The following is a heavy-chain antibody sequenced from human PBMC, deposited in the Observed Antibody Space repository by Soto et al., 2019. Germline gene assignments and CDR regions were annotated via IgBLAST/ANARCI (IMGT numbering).Heavy chain of an antibody. J-gene: IGHJ6*02. V-gene: IGHV4-30-2*01. CDR2: IYHSGST. D-gene: IGHD3-10*01. CDR1: GGSISSGGYS. Sequence: SETLSLTCAVSGGSISSGGYSWSWIRQPPGKGLEWIGYIYHSGSTYYNPSLKSRVTISVDRSKNQFSLNLTSVTAADTALYYCATQGFGVLHGLVDVWGQGTTVTVSS. CDR3: ATQGFGVLHGLVDV.